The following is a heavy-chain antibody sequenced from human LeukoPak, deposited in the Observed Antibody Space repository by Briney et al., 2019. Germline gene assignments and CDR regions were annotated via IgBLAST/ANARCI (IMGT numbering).Heavy chain of an antibody. CDR3: ARCVGPCSCFDY. CDR2: IYYSGST. V-gene: IGHV4-39*07. CDR1: GGSISSSSYY. D-gene: IGHD1-26*01. Sequence: SETLSLTCTVSGGSISSSSYYWGWIRQPPGNGLEWIGSIYYSGSTYYNPSLKSRVTISVDTSKNQFSLKLSSVTAADTAVYYCARCVGPCSCFDYWGQGTLVTVSS. J-gene: IGHJ4*02.